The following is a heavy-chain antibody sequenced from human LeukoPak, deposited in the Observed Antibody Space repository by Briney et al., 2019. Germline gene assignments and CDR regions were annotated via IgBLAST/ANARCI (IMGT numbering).Heavy chain of an antibody. J-gene: IGHJ5*02. CDR2: IYHSGST. V-gene: IGHV4-38-2*01. Sequence: SETLSLTCAVSGYSISSGYYWGWIRQPPGKGLEWIGSIYHSGSTYYNPSLKSRVTISVDTSKTQFSLKLSSVTAADTAVYYCATGIVVVPAAREVWFDPWGQGTLVTVSS. CDR3: ATGIVVVPAAREVWFDP. CDR1: GYSISSGYY. D-gene: IGHD2-2*01.